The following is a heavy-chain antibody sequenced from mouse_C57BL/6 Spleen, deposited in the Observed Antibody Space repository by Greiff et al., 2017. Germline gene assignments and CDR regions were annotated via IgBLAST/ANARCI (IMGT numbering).Heavy chain of an antibody. V-gene: IGHV5-4*01. CDR2: ISDGGSYT. CDR3: ARDRTPYFDY. Sequence: EVKLMESGGGLVKPGGSLKLSCAASGFTFSSYAMSWVRQTPETRLEWVATISDGGSYTYYPDNVKGRFTISRDNAKNNLYLQMSHLKSEDTAMYYCARDRTPYFDYWGQGTTLTVSS. CDR1: GFTFSSYA. J-gene: IGHJ2*01.